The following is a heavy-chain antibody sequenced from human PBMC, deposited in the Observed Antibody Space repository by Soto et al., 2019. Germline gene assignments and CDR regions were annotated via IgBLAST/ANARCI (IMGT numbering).Heavy chain of an antibody. J-gene: IGHJ4*02. Sequence: GGSLRLSCAASGFTFSSYAMSWVRQAPGKGLEWVSAISGSGGSTYYADSVKGRFTISRDNSKNTLYLQMNSLRAEDTAVYYCAKSRGLVPAAIWALGYWGQGTLVTVSS. V-gene: IGHV3-23*01. CDR3: AKSRGLVPAAIWALGY. CDR1: GFTFSSYA. D-gene: IGHD2-2*02. CDR2: ISGSGGST.